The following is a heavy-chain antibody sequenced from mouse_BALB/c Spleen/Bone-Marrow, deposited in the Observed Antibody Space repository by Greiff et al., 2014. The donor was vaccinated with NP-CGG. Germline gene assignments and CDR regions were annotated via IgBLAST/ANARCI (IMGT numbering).Heavy chain of an antibody. CDR1: GYTFTSYW. D-gene: IGHD2-10*02. J-gene: IGHJ2*01. V-gene: IGHV1S132*01. CDR2: IFPGTVTP. Sequence: QVHVKQSGAELVKPGASVKLSCKTSGYTFTSYWIQWVKQRPGQGLGWIGEIFPGTVTPYYNEKFKGKATLTIDTSSSTASMQLSSLTSEDSAVYFRARRGYGYLDYWGQGTTLTVSS. CDR3: ARRGYGYLDY.